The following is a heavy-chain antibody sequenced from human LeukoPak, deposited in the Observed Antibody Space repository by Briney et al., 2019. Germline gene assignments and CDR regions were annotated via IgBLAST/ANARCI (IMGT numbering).Heavy chain of an antibody. CDR1: GFTFSSYW. Sequence: PGGSLRLSCAASGFTFSSYWMNWARQAPGKGLEWVASINHNGNVNYYVDSVKGRFTISRDNAKNSLYLQMSNLRAEDTAVYYCARGRSDYSSDSFAFSNVWGQGTLVTVSS. CDR2: INHNGNVN. D-gene: IGHD4-11*01. J-gene: IGHJ4*02. CDR3: ARGRSDYSSDSFAFSNV. V-gene: IGHV3-7*03.